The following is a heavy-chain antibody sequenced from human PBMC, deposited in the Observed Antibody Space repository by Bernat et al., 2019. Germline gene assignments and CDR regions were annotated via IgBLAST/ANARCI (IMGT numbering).Heavy chain of an antibody. Sequence: QVQLQESGPGLVKPSQTLSLTCTVSGGSISSGDYYWNWIRQHPGKGLEWIGYINYSGRTYYNPSLKSRVSISVDTSKNQFSLKLSSVTAAATAVYYCARVVKSSWHNDDWGQGTLVTVPS. D-gene: IGHD6-13*01. J-gene: IGHJ4*02. CDR2: INYSGRT. CDR3: ARVVKSSWHNDD. V-gene: IGHV4-31*03. CDR1: GGSISSGDYY.